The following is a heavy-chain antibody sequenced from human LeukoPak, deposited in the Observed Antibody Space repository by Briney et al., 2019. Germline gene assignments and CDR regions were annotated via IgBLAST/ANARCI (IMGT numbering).Heavy chain of an antibody. D-gene: IGHD4-23*01. Sequence: ASVKVSCKASRYTFTSYYINWVRQATGQGLEWMGWMNPDSGNTGYAQKFQGRVTMTRNTSISTAYMELSSLRSEDTAVYCCARGNSFTVAHMDVWGKGTTVTVSS. J-gene: IGHJ6*03. CDR1: RYTFTSYY. V-gene: IGHV1-8*01. CDR2: MNPDSGNT. CDR3: ARGNSFTVAHMDV.